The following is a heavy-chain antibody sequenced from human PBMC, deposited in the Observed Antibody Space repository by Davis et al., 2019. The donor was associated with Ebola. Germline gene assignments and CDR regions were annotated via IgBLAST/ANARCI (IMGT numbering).Heavy chain of an antibody. V-gene: IGHV4-34*01. CDR3: ASADDDGMDV. CDR1: GGSFSGYY. Sequence: MPGGSLRLSCAVYGGSFSGYYWSWIRQPPGKGLEWIGEINHSGSTNYNPSLKSRVTISVGTSKNQFSLKLRSVTAADTAVYYCASADDDGMDVWGQGTTVTVSS. CDR2: INHSGST. J-gene: IGHJ6*02.